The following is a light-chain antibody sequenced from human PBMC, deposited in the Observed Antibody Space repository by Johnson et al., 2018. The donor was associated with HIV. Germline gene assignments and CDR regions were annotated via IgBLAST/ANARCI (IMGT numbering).Light chain of an antibody. Sequence: QAVLTQPPSASGTPGQWVSISCSGNTSNIGTNTVNWYQQFPGTAPKLLIYGSNQRPSGVPDRFSGSKSGASASLVISGLQAEDEADYYCGTWDTSLIAGVFGTGTNVTVL. J-gene: IGLJ1*01. CDR1: TSNIGTNT. V-gene: IGLV1-44*01. CDR2: GSN. CDR3: GTWDTSLIAGV.